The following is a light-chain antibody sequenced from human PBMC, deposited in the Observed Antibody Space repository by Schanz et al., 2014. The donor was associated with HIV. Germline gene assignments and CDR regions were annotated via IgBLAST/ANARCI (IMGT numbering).Light chain of an antibody. CDR3: SSFTSTTTVV. V-gene: IGLV2-8*01. CDR2: EVA. CDR1: SSDVGGYNY. Sequence: QSVLTQPPSASGSPGQSVTISCTGTSSDVGGYNYVSWYQQHPGNAPKLLIFEVAKRPSGVPGRFSGSKSGNTASLTVSGLQAEDEADYYCSSFTSTTTVVFGGGTKLTVL. J-gene: IGLJ3*02.